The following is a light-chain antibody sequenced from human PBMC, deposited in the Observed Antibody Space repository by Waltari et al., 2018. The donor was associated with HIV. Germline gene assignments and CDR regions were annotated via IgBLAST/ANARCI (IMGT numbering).Light chain of an antibody. CDR2: ANT. Sequence: QSPLTQPPSVSGAPGQRVTISCTGLRSTNFGTTYDVHWYQHLPGTGPRLIISANTNRASAFPVRFSASKSGTSGSRAIVGLQAEDEAAYYCQSFDRLSAVPIFGGGTRLTVL. CDR3: QSFDRLSAVPI. V-gene: IGLV1-40*01. CDR1: RSTNFGTTYD. J-gene: IGLJ2*01.